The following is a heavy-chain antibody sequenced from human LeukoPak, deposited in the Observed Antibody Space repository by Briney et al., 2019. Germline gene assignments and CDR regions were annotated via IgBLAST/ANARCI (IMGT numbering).Heavy chain of an antibody. CDR3: AKGRWGLTINNFDL. Sequence: PGGSLRLSCAASGFTFSSYAMHWVRQAPGKGLEWVAVISYDGSNKYYADSVKGRFTISRDSSKNTLYLQMNSLGGEDTALYYCAKGRWGLTINNFDLWGQGTMVTVSS. V-gene: IGHV3-30*04. D-gene: IGHD7-27*01. J-gene: IGHJ3*01. CDR1: GFTFSSYA. CDR2: ISYDGSNK.